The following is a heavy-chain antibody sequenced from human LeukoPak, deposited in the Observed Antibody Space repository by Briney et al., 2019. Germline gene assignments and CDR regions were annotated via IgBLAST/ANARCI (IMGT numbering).Heavy chain of an antibody. CDR2: IKQDGSAK. CDR1: GFTFTRYW. Sequence: GGSLRLSCAASGFTFTRYWMAWVRQSPGKGLEWVANIKQDGSAKDYVDSVKGRFTISRDNAKNSLYLQMNSLRADDTAVYYCARSLGYCSGGHCYYAFDIWGQGTMVTVSS. J-gene: IGHJ3*02. V-gene: IGHV3-7*05. CDR3: ARSLGYCSGGHCYYAFDI. D-gene: IGHD2-15*01.